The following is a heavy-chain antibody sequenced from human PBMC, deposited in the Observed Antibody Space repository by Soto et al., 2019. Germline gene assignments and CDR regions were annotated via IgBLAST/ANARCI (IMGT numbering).Heavy chain of an antibody. D-gene: IGHD3-10*01. Sequence: PSETLSLTCAVYGGSFSGYYWSWIRQPPGKGLEWSGEINHSGSTNYNPSLKSRVTISVDTSKNQFSLKLSSVTAADTAVYYCATLVGGSGSYYKPSYYYGMDVWGQGTTVTVSS. CDR1: GGSFSGYY. CDR2: INHSGST. J-gene: IGHJ6*02. V-gene: IGHV4-34*01. CDR3: ATLVGGSGSYYKPSYYYGMDV.